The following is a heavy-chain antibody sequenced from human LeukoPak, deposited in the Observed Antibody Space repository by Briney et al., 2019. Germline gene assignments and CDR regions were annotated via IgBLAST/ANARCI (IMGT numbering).Heavy chain of an antibody. V-gene: IGHV3-74*01. CDR2: INPAGNKK. J-gene: IGHJ4*02. CDR3: ARGTVGAPGFDY. D-gene: IGHD6-13*01. CDR1: GLMFNGYW. Sequence: GGSLRLSCAASGLMFNGYWMHWFRQVPGRGLVWVSEINPAGNKKNYADSVWGRFTVSRDNAKDTVYLQMDRVSVGDTAVYYCARGTVGAPGFDYWGQGTLVSVSS.